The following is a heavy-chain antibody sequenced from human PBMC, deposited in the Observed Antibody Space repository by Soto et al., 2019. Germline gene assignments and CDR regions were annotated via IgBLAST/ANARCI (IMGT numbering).Heavy chain of an antibody. CDR1: GFTVCGSA. CDR2: IRSKANSYAT. V-gene: IGHV3-73*01. J-gene: IGHJ4*02. D-gene: IGHD1-26*01. Sequence: HWGSPRLCCAACGFTVCGSAMHGVRQDSGKGLEWVGRIRSKANSYATAYAASVKGRFTISRDDSKNTAYLQMNSLKTEDTAVYYCTRPGPYSGSYHFDYWGQGTLVTVSS. CDR3: TRPGPYSGSYHFDY.